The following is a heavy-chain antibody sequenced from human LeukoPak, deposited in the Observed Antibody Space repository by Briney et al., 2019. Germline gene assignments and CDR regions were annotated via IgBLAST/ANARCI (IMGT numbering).Heavy chain of an antibody. CDR3: ASSITMIARLPFDY. V-gene: IGHV4-39*07. D-gene: IGHD3-22*01. CDR2: INHSGST. CDR1: GGSISSGGYY. J-gene: IGHJ4*02. Sequence: PSETLSLTCTVSGGSISSGGYYWSWIRQPPGKGLEWIGEINHSGSTNYNPSLKSRVTISVDTSKNQFSLKLSSVTAADTAVYYCASSITMIARLPFDYWGQGTLVTVSS.